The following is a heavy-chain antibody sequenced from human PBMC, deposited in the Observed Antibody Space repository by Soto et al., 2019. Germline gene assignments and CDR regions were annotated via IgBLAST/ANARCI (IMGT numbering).Heavy chain of an antibody. J-gene: IGHJ4*02. D-gene: IGHD1-26*01. Sequence: PGGSLRLSCATSGFTFTNYWMHWVRQVPGKGLQWLSRINGDGSIIDYADSVKDRFTISRDNAKNTLYLQMDSLRAEDTAVFYCGRDRGGNYYGGFDYWGQGTLVTVSS. CDR2: INGDGSII. CDR1: GFTFTNYW. V-gene: IGHV3-74*01. CDR3: GRDRGGNYYGGFDY.